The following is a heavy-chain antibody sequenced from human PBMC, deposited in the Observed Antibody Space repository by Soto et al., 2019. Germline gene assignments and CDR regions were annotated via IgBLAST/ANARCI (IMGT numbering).Heavy chain of an antibody. CDR1: GYTFTSYG. V-gene: IGHV1-18*01. Sequence: QVQLVQSGAEVKKPGASVKVSCKASGYTFTSYGISWVRQAPGQGLEGMGWISAYNGNTNYAQKLQGRVTMTTDTSTSTAYMELRSLRSDDTAVYYCARGPDPSEPFRIAAAGTDGDYWGQGTLVTVSS. CDR2: ISAYNGNT. CDR3: ARGPDPSEPFRIAAAGTDGDY. J-gene: IGHJ4*02. D-gene: IGHD6-13*01.